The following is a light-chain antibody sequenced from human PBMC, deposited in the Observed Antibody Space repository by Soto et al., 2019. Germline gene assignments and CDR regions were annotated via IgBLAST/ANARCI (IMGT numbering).Light chain of an antibody. CDR3: QQYSTYTPRT. CDR2: AAS. V-gene: IGKV1-17*01. Sequence: QMTQSPSSLSAPVGEKIIITCRASRDVGSDVSWYQQKPGQAPKLLIYAASNLYTGVPSRFSGSGSGTEFTLTISSLQPDDFATYYCQQYSTYTPRTFGQGTKVDIK. CDR1: RDVGSD. J-gene: IGKJ1*01.